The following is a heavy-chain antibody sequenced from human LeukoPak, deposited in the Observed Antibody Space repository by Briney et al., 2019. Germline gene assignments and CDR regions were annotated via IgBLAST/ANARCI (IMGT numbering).Heavy chain of an antibody. J-gene: IGHJ6*02. V-gene: IGHV4-39*01. CDR3: ARLFSRGYQYYYGLGA. Sequence: PSETRSLTCTFAAGSIDGSGSYWGWIRQPPVKGLEWIGCVDYGGDAYYNPSLKSRVTRSADLAKNQFSLGLFSVTAAATAPDYGARLFSRGYQYYYGLGAWGHGTTVTVSS. CDR1: AGSIDGSGSY. D-gene: IGHD6-25*01. CDR2: VDYGGDA.